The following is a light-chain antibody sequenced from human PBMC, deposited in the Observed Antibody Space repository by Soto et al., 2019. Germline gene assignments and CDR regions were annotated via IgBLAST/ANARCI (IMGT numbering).Light chain of an antibody. CDR1: SSNIGAVYD. Sequence: QSVLTQPPSVSGAPGQRVTISCTGSSSNIGAVYDVHWYQQLPGAAPKLLIYGNINRPSGVPDRFSGSKSGTSASLAITGLLAEDEGDYYCQSYDASVSGSGVIFGGGTKLTVL. J-gene: IGLJ2*01. CDR3: QSYDASVSGSGVI. CDR2: GNI. V-gene: IGLV1-40*01.